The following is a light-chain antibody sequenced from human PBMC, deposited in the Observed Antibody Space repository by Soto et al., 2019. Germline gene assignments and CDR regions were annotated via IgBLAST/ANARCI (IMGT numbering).Light chain of an antibody. Sequence: QSALTQPASVSGSPGQSITISCTGTSNDIGGYNLVSWYQQHPGKAPKLIIYEASERPSGVSDRFSASKSGTSASLAISGLQSEDEADYYCATWDDSLTGFVFGTGTKLTVL. J-gene: IGLJ1*01. V-gene: IGLV2-14*02. CDR1: SNDIGGYNL. CDR3: ATWDDSLTGFV. CDR2: EAS.